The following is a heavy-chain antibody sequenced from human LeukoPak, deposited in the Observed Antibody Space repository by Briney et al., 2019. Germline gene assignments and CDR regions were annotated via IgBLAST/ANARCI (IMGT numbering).Heavy chain of an antibody. Sequence: GGSLRLSCAASGFTLRSYEMSWVRQAPGKGLEWVSGISGSGGNTYYADSVRGRFTISRDNSKNTLYLQMNSLRAEDTAVYYCAKEYSGYDFDYWGQGTLVTVSS. J-gene: IGHJ4*02. CDR3: AKEYSGYDFDY. D-gene: IGHD5-12*01. CDR2: ISGSGGNT. V-gene: IGHV3-23*01. CDR1: GFTLRSYE.